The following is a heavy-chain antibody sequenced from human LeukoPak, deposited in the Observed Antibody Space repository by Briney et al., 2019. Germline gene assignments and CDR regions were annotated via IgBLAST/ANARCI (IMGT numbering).Heavy chain of an antibody. J-gene: IGHJ6*02. CDR1: GFTFSSYW. D-gene: IGHD1-1*01. V-gene: IGHV3-7*01. CDR3: AREGTYYYYGMDV. CDR2: IKQDGSEK. Sequence: GGSLRLSCAASGFTFSSYWMSWVRQAPGKGLEWVANIKQDGSEKYYVDSVKGRFTISRDNAKNSLYLQMNSLRAEDTAVYYCAREGTYYYYGMDVWGLGSLVTVSS.